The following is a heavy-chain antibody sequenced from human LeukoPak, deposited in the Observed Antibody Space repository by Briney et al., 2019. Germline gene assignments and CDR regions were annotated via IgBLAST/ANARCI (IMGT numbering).Heavy chain of an antibody. CDR1: GGSISSGSYY. J-gene: IGHJ6*02. CDR3: ARGRSGSYQYYYGLDV. CDR2: IYTSGST. V-gene: IGHV4-61*02. Sequence: SQTLPLTCTVSGGSISSGSYYWSWIRQPAGKGLEWTGRIYTSGSTNYNPSLKSRVTISVDTSKDQFSLKLSSVTAADTAVCYCARGRSGSYQYYYGLDVWGQGTRSPSP. D-gene: IGHD1-26*01.